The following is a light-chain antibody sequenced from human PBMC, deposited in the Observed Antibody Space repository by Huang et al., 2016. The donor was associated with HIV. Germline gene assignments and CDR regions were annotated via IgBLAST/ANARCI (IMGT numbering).Light chain of an antibody. CDR2: EGS. J-gene: IGKJ4*01. CDR3: MQSIQLPLT. CDR1: QSLLHSDGKTY. Sequence: DIVMTQPPLSLSVTPGQPASVSFDSSQSLLHSDGKTYLYWYLQKPGQHPRLLIYEGSNRFSGVPHRVSGSGSGTDFTLKISRVEAEDVGFYYCMQSIQLPLTFGGGTKVEIK. V-gene: IGKV2D-29*01.